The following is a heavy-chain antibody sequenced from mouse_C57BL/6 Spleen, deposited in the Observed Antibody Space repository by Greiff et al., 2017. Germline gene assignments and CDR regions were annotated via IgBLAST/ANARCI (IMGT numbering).Heavy chain of an antibody. J-gene: IGHJ3*01. CDR3: ASITTVLRPFAY. Sequence: QVQLQQPGAELVRPGTSVKLSCKASGYTFTSYWMHWVKQRPGQGLEWIGVIDPSDSYTNYNQKFKGKATLTVDTSSITAYMQLSSLTSEDSAVYYCASITTVLRPFAYWGQGTLVTVSA. CDR1: GYTFTSYW. V-gene: IGHV1-59*01. D-gene: IGHD1-1*01. CDR2: IDPSDSYT.